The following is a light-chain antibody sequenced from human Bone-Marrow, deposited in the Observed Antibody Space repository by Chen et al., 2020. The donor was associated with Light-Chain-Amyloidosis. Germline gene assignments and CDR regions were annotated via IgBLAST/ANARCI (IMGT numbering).Light chain of an antibody. CDR1: RSNIGSNT. V-gene: IGLV1-44*01. CDR2: SHT. CDR3: AAWDDSLNGWV. Sequence: QSLLTQPPSASGTPGKRVTISCSGSRSNIGSNTVNWYQQFPGTAPKVLIYSHTQRPSGGPDRFSGSKSGTSASLAISGLQSDDEADYYCAAWDDSLNGWVFGGGTKLTVL. J-gene: IGLJ3*02.